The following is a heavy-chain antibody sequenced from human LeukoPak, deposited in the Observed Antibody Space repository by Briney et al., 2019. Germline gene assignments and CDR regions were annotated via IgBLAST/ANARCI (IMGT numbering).Heavy chain of an antibody. CDR2: INSDGSST. D-gene: IGHD3-16*02. J-gene: IGHJ2*01. CDR1: GFTFSSYW. CDR3: ASVNPSPRNYDYVWGSYRPNWYFDL. V-gene: IGHV3-74*01. Sequence: GGSLRLSCAASGFTFSSYWMHWVRQAPGKGLVWVSRINSDGSSTSYADSVKGRFTISRDNAKNTLYLQMNSLRAEDTAVYYCASVNPSPRNYDYVWGSYRPNWYFDLWGRGTLVTVSS.